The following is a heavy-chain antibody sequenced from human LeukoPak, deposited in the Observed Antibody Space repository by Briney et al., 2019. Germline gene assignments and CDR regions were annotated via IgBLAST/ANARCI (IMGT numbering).Heavy chain of an antibody. J-gene: IGHJ3*02. V-gene: IGHV1-2*06. D-gene: IGHD5-24*01. CDR1: GFSFTGYF. CDR3: ARVGDGLNDAFDI. Sequence: ASVNVSCKASGFSFTGYFMNWVRQAPGQGLEWMGRINPNSGGKNYAQKFQGSVTMTRDTSISTAYMELSRLRSDDTAVYYCARVGDGLNDAFDIWGQGTMVTVSS. CDR2: INPNSGGK.